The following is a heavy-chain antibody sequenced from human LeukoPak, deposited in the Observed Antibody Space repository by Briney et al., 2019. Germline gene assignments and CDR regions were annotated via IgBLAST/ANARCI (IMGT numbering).Heavy chain of an antibody. Sequence: SETLSLTCTVSGGSISSYYWSWIRQPAGKGLEWIGRIYTSGSINYNPSLKSRVTMSVDTSKNRFSLELTSVTAADTAIYYCARVVASTSIDSWGQGTLVTVSS. CDR2: IYTSGSI. J-gene: IGHJ4*02. CDR3: ARVVASTSIDS. CDR1: GGSISSYY. V-gene: IGHV4-4*07. D-gene: IGHD2-15*01.